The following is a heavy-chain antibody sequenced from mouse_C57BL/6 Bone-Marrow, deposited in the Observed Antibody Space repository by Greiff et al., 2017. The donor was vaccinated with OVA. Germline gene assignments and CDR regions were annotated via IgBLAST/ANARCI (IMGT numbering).Heavy chain of an antibody. CDR1: GYTFTTYP. Sequence: VKLVESGAELVKPGASVKMSCKASGYTFTTYPIEWMKQNHGKSLEWIGNFHPYNDDTKYNEKFKGKATLTVEKSSSTVYLELSRLTSDDSAVYYCARSNYYGMVMDYWGQGTSVTVSS. J-gene: IGHJ4*01. V-gene: IGHV1-47*01. CDR2: FHPYNDDT. D-gene: IGHD1-1*01. CDR3: ARSNYYGMVMDY.